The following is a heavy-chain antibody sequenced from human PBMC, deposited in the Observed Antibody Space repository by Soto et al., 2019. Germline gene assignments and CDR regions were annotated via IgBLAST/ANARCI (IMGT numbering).Heavy chain of an antibody. CDR1: GYTFTSYA. J-gene: IGHJ4*02. CDR3: AIQDAGVVY. CDR2: INAKNGNT. Sequence: ASVKVSCKASGYTFTSYAMHWVRQAPGQRLEWMGWINAKNGNTKYAQKFQGWVTMIRDISTSTVYMELRNLKSDDTAVYSCAIQDAGVVYWGQGTLVTVSS. D-gene: IGHD2-15*01. V-gene: IGHV1-3*01.